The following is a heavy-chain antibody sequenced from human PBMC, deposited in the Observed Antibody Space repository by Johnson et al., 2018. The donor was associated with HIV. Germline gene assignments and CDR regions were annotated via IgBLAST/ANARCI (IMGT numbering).Heavy chain of an antibody. CDR1: GFTVSSNY. CDR2: IYSGGST. D-gene: IGHD3-22*01. Sequence: VQLVESGGGLIQPGGSLRLSCAASGFTVSSNYMSWVRQAPGKGLEWVSVIYSGGSTYYADSVKGRFTISRDNSKNSLYLQMNSLRAEDTALYYCARDGNYDDSSSYSSDAFDIWGQGTMVTVSS. CDR3: ARDGNYDDSSSYSSDAFDI. V-gene: IGHV3-53*01. J-gene: IGHJ3*02.